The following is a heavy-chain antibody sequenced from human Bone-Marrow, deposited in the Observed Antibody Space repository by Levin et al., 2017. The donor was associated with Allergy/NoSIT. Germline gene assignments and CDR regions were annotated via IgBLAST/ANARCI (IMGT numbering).Heavy chain of an antibody. J-gene: IGHJ6*03. CDR1: GYTFANYH. CDR3: ARDGHIASPRKDYYYYYYMDV. V-gene: IGHV1-46*03. CDR2: INPNGGTV. D-gene: IGHD6-13*01. Sequence: PGESLKISCKASGYTFANYHVHWVRQAPGQGLEWMGIINPNGGTVAYAKRFRGRVTMTRDASTSTAYMQLSGLTSDDTAVYYCARDGHIASPRKDYYYYYYMDVWGKGTTVIVSS.